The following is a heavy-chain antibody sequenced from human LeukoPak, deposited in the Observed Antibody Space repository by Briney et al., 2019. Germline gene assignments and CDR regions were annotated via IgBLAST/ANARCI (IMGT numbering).Heavy chain of an antibody. Sequence: GRSLRLSCAASGFTFDDYAMHWVRQAPGKGLEWVSGISWNSGSIGYADSVKGRFTISRDNAKNSLYLQMNSLRAEDTALYYCAKDISATMVRGVFYYYGMDVWGQGTTVTVSS. D-gene: IGHD3-10*01. CDR2: ISWNSGSI. J-gene: IGHJ6*02. V-gene: IGHV3-9*01. CDR1: GFTFDDYA. CDR3: AKDISATMVRGVFYYYGMDV.